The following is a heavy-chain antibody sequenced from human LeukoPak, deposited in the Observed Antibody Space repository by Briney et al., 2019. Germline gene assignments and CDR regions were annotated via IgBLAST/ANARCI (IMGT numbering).Heavy chain of an antibody. J-gene: IGHJ4*02. Sequence: GGSLRLSCAASGFTFSDSAIHWVRQASGKGLEWVGRIRSKANSYATVYAASVKGRFTISRDDSKNTAYLQMDSLKTEDTAVYYCTPTPLYVGLDWGQGTLVTVSS. V-gene: IGHV3-73*01. CDR1: GFTFSDSA. CDR3: TPTPLYVGLD. CDR2: IRSKANSYAT. D-gene: IGHD2-2*02.